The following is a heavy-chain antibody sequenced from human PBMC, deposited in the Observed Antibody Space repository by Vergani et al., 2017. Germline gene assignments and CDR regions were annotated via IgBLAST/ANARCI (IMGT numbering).Heavy chain of an antibody. CDR1: GFTFSSYA. CDR3: AKGTTVTTVLGY. CDR2: ISGSGGST. V-gene: IGHV3-23*01. D-gene: IGHD4-17*01. Sequence: EVQLLESGGGLVQPGGSLRLSCAASGFTFSSYAMSWVRQAPGKGLEWVSAISGSGGSTYYADSVKGRFTISRDNSNNTLYLQMNSLRAEDTAVYYCAKGTTVTTVLGYWGQGTLVTVSS. J-gene: IGHJ4*02.